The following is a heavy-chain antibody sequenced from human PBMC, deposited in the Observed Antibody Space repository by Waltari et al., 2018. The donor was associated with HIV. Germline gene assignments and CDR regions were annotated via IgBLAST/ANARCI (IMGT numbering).Heavy chain of an antibody. CDR1: GFVFSSYS. CDR2: SSSSGSTI. J-gene: IGHJ4*02. CDR3: VRDPKTSWGELDY. D-gene: IGHD3-16*01. Sequence: LVESGVQPGPACAASGFVFSSYSMNWVRQAPGEGLEWISFSSSSGSTIYYADSVKGRFTVSRDNAENSLYLQMNSLRDEDTAVYYCVRDPKTSWGELDYWGQGTLVAVSS. V-gene: IGHV3-48*02.